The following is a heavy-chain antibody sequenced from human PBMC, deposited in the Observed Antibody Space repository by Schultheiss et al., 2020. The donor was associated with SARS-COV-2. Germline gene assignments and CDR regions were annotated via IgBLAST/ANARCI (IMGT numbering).Heavy chain of an antibody. Sequence: SVKVSCKASGYTFTGYYMHWVRQAPGQGLEWMGGIIPIFGTANYAQKFQGRVTITADKSTSTAYMELSSLRSEDTAVYYCARGATVTTRPYYYYGMDVWGQGTTVTVSS. J-gene: IGHJ6*02. V-gene: IGHV1-69*06. D-gene: IGHD4-11*01. CDR1: GYTFTGYY. CDR3: ARGATVTTRPYYYYGMDV. CDR2: IIPIFGTA.